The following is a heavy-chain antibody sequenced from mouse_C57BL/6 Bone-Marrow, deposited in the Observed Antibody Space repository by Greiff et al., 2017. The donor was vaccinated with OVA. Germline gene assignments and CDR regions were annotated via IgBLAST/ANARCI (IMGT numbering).Heavy chain of an antibody. CDR3: ARSGDYYPMDY. V-gene: IGHV1-55*01. Sequence: QVQLQQPGAELVKPGASVKMSCKASGYTFTSHWITWVKQRPGQGLEWIGDIYPGSGSTNYNEKFKSKATLTVDTSSSTAYMQLSSLTSEDSAVYYCARSGDYYPMDYWGQGTSVTVSS. D-gene: IGHD3-1*01. CDR1: GYTFTSHW. CDR2: IYPGSGST. J-gene: IGHJ4*01.